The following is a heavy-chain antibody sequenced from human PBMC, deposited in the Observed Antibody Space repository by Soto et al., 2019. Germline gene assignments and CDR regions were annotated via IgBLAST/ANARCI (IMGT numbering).Heavy chain of an antibody. CDR2: INPNSGGT. V-gene: IGHV1-2*04. CDR3: ARGPETPASPSLADQYYYYGMDV. D-gene: IGHD2-2*01. J-gene: IGHJ6*02. CDR1: GYTFTGYY. Sequence: GASVKVSCKASGYTFTGYYMHWVRQAPGQGLEWMGWINPNSGGTNYAQKFQGWVTMTRDTSISTAYMELSRLRSDDTAVYYYARGPETPASPSLADQYYYYGMDVWGQGTTVTVSS.